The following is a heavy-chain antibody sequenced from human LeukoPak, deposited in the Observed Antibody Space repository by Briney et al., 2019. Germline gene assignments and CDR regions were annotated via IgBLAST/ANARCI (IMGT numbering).Heavy chain of an antibody. CDR3: ASPGKGGYRYPLDY. D-gene: IGHD5-12*01. CDR1: GFTVSSNY. CDR2: ISSSGSTI. V-gene: IGHV3-11*01. Sequence: GGSLRLSCAASGFTVSSNYMSWVRQAPGEGLEWVSYISSSGSTIYYADSVKGRFTISRDNAKNSLYLQMNSLRAEDTAVYYCASPGKGGYRYPLDYWGQGTLVTVSS. J-gene: IGHJ4*02.